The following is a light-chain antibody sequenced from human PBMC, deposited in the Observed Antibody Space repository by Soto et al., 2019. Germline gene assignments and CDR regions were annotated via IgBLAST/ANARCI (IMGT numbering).Light chain of an antibody. CDR3: QSYDSSLSGWV. CDR1: SSNIGAGYD. CDR2: GNS. Sequence: QSVLTQPPSVSRAPGQRVTISCTGSSSNIGAGYDVHWYQQLPGTAPKLLIYGNSNRPSGVPDRFSGSKSGTSASLAIAGLQAEDEADYYCQSYDSSLSGWVFGGRTKLTVL. V-gene: IGLV1-40*01. J-gene: IGLJ3*02.